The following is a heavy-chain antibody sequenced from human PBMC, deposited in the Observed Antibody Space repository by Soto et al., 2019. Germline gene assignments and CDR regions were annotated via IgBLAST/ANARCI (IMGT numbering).Heavy chain of an antibody. CDR2: IRGKSRNYAT. CDR1: DFTFGDSA. J-gene: IGHJ1*01. CDR3: AYDLNYALDI. V-gene: IGHV3-73*01. Sequence: EVQLVESGGGLVQPGGSLQLSCAASDFTFGDSAVHWIRQASGNGLEWVGRIRGKSRNYATGYAASVKGRFTISRDDSRTTAYLQMNSLKPEDTAVYSCAYDLNYALDIWGQGTLVTVSS. D-gene: IGHD3-16*01.